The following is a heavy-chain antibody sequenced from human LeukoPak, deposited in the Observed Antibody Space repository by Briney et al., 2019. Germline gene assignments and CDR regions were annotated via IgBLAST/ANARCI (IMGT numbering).Heavy chain of an antibody. Sequence: GASVKVSCKASGYTFTGYYMHWVRQAPGQGLEWMGWINPNSGGTNYAQKFQGRVTMTRDTSISTAYMELSSLRSEDTAVYYCARDLGDYWSGFRSYFFDYWGQGTLVTVSS. CDR1: GYTFTGYY. CDR3: ARDLGDYWSGFRSYFFDY. D-gene: IGHD3-3*01. CDR2: INPNSGGT. J-gene: IGHJ4*02. V-gene: IGHV1-2*02.